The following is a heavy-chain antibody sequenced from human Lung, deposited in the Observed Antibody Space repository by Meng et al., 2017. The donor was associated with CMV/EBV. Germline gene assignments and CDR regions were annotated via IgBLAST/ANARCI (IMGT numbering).Heavy chain of an antibody. V-gene: IGHV1-8*01. CDR2: MNPNSGNT. J-gene: IGHJ6*02. D-gene: IGHD2-2*01. CDR1: GYTFTPYD. Sequence: ASVXVSXKASGYTFTPYDINWVRQATGQGLEWMGWMNPNSGNTGYAQKFQGRVTLTRVTSISTAYMELSSLTSDDTAVYYCARTRIEVEPDGRKIKYYNYGMDVXGQGXTVTVSS. CDR3: ARTRIEVEPDGRKIKYYNYGMDV.